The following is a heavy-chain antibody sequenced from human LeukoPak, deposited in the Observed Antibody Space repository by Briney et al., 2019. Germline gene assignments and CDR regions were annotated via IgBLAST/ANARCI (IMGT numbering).Heavy chain of an antibody. J-gene: IGHJ5*02. CDR3: AVSPGDYYDSSGLLPGFDP. CDR1: GGTFSSYA. Sequence: GASVKVSCKASGGTFSSYAISWVRQAPGQGLEWMGGIIPIFGTANYAQKFQGRVTITADESTSTAYMELSSLRSEDTAVYYCAVSPGDYYDSSGLLPGFDPWGQGTLVTVSS. V-gene: IGHV1-69*13. D-gene: IGHD3-22*01. CDR2: IIPIFGTA.